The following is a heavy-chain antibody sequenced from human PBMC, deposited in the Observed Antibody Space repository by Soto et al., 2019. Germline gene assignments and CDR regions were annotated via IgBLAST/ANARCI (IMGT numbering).Heavy chain of an antibody. Sequence: SVKVSCKASGGTFSSYAINWVRQAPGQGLEWMGGIIPIFGTADYAQKFQGRVTITADESTSTAYMELSSLRSEDTALYYCARSLTGTYYYYGMDVWGQGTTVTVSS. D-gene: IGHD1-20*01. J-gene: IGHJ6*02. CDR1: GGTFSSYA. V-gene: IGHV1-69*13. CDR3: ARSLTGTYYYYGMDV. CDR2: IIPIFGTA.